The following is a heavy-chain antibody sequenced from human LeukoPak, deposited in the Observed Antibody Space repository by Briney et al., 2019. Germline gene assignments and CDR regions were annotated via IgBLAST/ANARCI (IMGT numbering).Heavy chain of an antibody. D-gene: IGHD5-18*01. CDR2: INDSGST. Sequence: PSETLSLTCAVYGGSFSSYYWSWIRQPPGKGLEWIGEINDSGSTNYNPSLKSRVTISVDTSKNQFSLKLNSVTAADTAVYYCARESDNNGYIDSDYRGQGTQVTVPS. J-gene: IGHJ4*02. V-gene: IGHV4-34*01. CDR1: GGSFSSYY. CDR3: ARESDNNGYIDSDY.